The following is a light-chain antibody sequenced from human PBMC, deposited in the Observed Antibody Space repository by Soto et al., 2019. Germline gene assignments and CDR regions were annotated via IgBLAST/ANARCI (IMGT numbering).Light chain of an antibody. V-gene: IGKV3-20*01. Sequence: EIVLTQSPGIESLSPGERATLSCRASQSARSSYLAWYQQKFGQAPRLLIYGTYIRAAGIPDRFSGSGSGTDFTLTISRLEPEDFALYYCQQYGNSITFGGGTKVEIK. CDR3: QQYGNSIT. CDR1: QSARSSY. J-gene: IGKJ4*01. CDR2: GTY.